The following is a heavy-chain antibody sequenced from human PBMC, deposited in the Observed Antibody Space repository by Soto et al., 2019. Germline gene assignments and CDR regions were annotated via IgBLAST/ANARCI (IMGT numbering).Heavy chain of an antibody. CDR3: ARWPTVSRPTYGMDV. Sequence: QVLLVQSGAQVKNPVSSVKVSCKASGGTFISYVYNWVRQAPGQGLEWMGGIIPMFNITNFAQKFQDRITITADESTTTAYMELSSLRSEDTAVYYCARWPTVSRPTYGMDVWGQGTTVTVSS. D-gene: IGHD4-4*01. J-gene: IGHJ6*02. V-gene: IGHV1-69*01. CDR1: GGTFISYV. CDR2: IIPMFNIT.